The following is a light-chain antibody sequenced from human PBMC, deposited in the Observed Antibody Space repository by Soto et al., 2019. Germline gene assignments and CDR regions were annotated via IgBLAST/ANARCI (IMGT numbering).Light chain of an antibody. J-gene: IGKJ4*01. CDR1: QRVISY. CDR3: QQYNKLPLT. CDR2: GAS. V-gene: IGKV3-15*01. Sequence: EIVMTQSPATLSVSPGERATLSCRASQRVISYLSWYQQKPGQTPRLLIYGASPRATGIPARFSGSGSGTEFALTICSLQSEDFAVYYCQQYNKLPLTFGGGTNVEIK.